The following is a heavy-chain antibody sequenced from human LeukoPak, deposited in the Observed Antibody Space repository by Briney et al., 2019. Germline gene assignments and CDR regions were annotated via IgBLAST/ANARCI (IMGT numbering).Heavy chain of an antibody. J-gene: IGHJ4*02. CDR3: ARLGYCSSTSCYRPGVDY. CDR1: GGTFSSYA. V-gene: IGHV1-69*06. CDR2: IIPIFGTA. D-gene: IGHD2-2*02. Sequence: SVKVSCKASGGTFSSYAFSWVRQAPGQGLEWMGGIIPIFGTANYAQKFQGRVTITADKSTSKAYMELSSLRSEDTAVYYCARLGYCSSTSCYRPGVDYWGQGTLVTVSS.